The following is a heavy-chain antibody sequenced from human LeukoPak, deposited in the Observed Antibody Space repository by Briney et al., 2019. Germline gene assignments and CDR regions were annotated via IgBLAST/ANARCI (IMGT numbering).Heavy chain of an antibody. CDR1: GFTFSSYA. D-gene: IGHD6-13*01. J-gene: IGHJ5*02. CDR2: ISSSSSYI. CDR3: ARIPRPSIGIAAAGNEFDP. Sequence: GGSLRLSCAASGFTFSSYAMSWVRQAPGKGLEWVSSISSSSSYIYYADSVKGRFTISRDNAKNSLYLQMNSLRAEDTAVYYCARIPRPSIGIAAAGNEFDPWGQGTLVTVSS. V-gene: IGHV3-21*01.